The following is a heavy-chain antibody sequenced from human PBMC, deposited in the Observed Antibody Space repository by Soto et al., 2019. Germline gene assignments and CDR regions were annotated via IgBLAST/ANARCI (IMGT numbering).Heavy chain of an antibody. D-gene: IGHD2-21*02. J-gene: IGHJ3*02. V-gene: IGHV4-30-2*01. CDR1: GGSISSGGYS. CDR2: IYHSGST. Sequence: QLQLQESGSGLVKPSQTLSLTCAVSGGSISSGGYSWSWIRQPPGKGLEWIGYIYHSGSTYYNPSLKSRVTISVDRSKNQFSLKLSSVTAADTAVYYCARGIRIVVVTALSDAFDIWGQGTMVTVSS. CDR3: ARGIRIVVVTALSDAFDI.